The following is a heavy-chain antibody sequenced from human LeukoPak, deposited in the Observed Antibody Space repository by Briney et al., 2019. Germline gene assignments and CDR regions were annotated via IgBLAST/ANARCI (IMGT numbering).Heavy chain of an antibody. V-gene: IGHV3-43*02. CDR3: AKESGKFDY. CDR2: ISGDGGST. Sequence: GGSLRLSWVASGLNFDDSAMHWVRQAPGKGLEWVSLISGDGGSTFYADSVKRRFSISRDNSKNSLYLQMNSLRPKDTAMYYCAKESGKFDYWGQGTLVAVSS. CDR1: GLNFDDSA. J-gene: IGHJ4*02.